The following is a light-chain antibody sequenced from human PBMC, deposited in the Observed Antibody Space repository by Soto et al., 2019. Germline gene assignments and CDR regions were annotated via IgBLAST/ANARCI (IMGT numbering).Light chain of an antibody. Sequence: ETVMTQSPGTLSVSPGERATLSCRASQRIGSDLAWYQQKPGQAPRLLIYHTSTMATGVPARFIGSASGTEFTLTSTSLQSEDSAVYYCQHYNNWPLTFGGGTKVEIK. J-gene: IGKJ4*01. CDR2: HTS. CDR1: QRIGSD. V-gene: IGKV3-15*01. CDR3: QHYNNWPLT.